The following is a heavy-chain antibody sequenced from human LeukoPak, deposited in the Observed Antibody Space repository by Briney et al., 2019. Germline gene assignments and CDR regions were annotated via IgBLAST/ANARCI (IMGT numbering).Heavy chain of an antibody. CDR2: TRKRANSYTT. CDR3: ARVGGDTGRSFDY. CDR1: GFTFSDHY. J-gene: IGHJ4*02. D-gene: IGHD5-18*01. V-gene: IGHV3-72*01. Sequence: GGSLRLSCAASGFTFSDHYVDWVRQAPGKGLEWVGRTRKRANSYTTEYAASVRGRFTISRDDSKKSLYLQMNSLKVEDTAAYYCARVGGDTGRSFDYWGQGTLVTVSS.